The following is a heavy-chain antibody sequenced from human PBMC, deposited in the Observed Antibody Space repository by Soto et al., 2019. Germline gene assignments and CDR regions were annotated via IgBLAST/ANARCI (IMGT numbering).Heavy chain of an antibody. J-gene: IGHJ5*02. V-gene: IGHV6-1*01. CDR1: GDSVSSNSAA. D-gene: IGHD3-22*01. CDR3: ARGPPTDYYDSSGYQNWFDP. CDR2: TYYRSKWYN. Sequence: SQTLSLTCAISGDSVSSNSAAWNWIRQSPSRGLEWLGRTYYRSKWYNDYAVSVKSRITINPDTSKNQFSLQLNSVTPEDTAVYYCARGPPTDYYDSSGYQNWFDPWGQGTLVPVSS.